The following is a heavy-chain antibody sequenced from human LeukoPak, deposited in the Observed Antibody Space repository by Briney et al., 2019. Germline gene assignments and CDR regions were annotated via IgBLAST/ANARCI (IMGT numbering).Heavy chain of an antibody. Sequence: GGSLRLSCAASGFTFSIYSLNWVSQAPGKGLEWVSSISSSSSFISYADSVKGRFTISRDNAKNSLYLQMNSLRAEDTAVYYCAKNRKSSSSDFDYWGQGTLVTVSS. J-gene: IGHJ4*02. CDR2: ISSSSSFI. D-gene: IGHD6-6*01. CDR3: AKNRKSSSSDFDY. V-gene: IGHV3-21*06. CDR1: GFTFSIYS.